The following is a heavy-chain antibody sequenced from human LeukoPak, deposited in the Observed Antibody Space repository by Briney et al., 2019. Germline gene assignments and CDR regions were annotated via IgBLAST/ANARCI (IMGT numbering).Heavy chain of an antibody. CDR1: GFTFSSYG. CDR3: AKGPAPRLGEFSYHALVDY. V-gene: IGHV3-30*18. J-gene: IGHJ4*02. D-gene: IGHD3-16*02. CDR2: ISYDGSNE. Sequence: GGSLRLSCAASGFTFSSYGMHWVRQAPGKGLEWVAFISYDGSNENIADSVKGRFIISRDNSKNTLYLQMNSLRAEDTAVYYCAKGPAPRLGEFSYHALVDYWGQGTLVTVSS.